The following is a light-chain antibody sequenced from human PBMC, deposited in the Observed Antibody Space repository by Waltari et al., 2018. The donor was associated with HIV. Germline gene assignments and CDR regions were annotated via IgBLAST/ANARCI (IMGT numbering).Light chain of an antibody. CDR3: ASFSSTFTYV. CDR1: SDDVGGYSY. Sequence: QSALTQPASVSASPGQSITISCTGSSDDVGGYSYVSWYQQFPGKAPKLLISEDTDRASEISLRFSGSKSANTASLTISGLRPEDEADYFCASFSSTFTYVFGTGTKVTVL. J-gene: IGLJ1*01. CDR2: EDT. V-gene: IGLV2-14*01.